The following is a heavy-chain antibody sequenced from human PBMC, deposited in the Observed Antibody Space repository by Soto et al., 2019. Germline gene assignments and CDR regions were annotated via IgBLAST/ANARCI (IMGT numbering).Heavy chain of an antibody. CDR2: IYHSGSI. V-gene: IGHV4-30-2*01. CDR1: GGSISSSSYS. Sequence: SETLSLTCTVSGGSISSSSYSWSWIRQPPGKGLEWIGYIYHSGSIYYNPSLKSRVTISVDRSKNQFSLKLSSVTAADTAVYYCARDPIVWGQGTLVTVSS. D-gene: IGHD2-15*01. J-gene: IGHJ4*02. CDR3: ARDPIV.